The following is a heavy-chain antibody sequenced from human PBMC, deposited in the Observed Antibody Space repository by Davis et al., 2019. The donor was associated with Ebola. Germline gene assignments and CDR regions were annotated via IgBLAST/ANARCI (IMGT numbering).Heavy chain of an antibody. CDR1: GFTFSDYY. V-gene: IGHV3-7*03. D-gene: IGHD2-15*01. CDR2: IKEDGSEK. Sequence: GESLKISCAASGFTFSDYYMSWVRQAPGKGLEWVANIKEDGSEKFYADSLKGRFAISRDNAKNSLYLQINSLGAEDTAVYYCARERVSCSGGSCYYSGLDVWGQGTTVTVSS. CDR3: ARERVSCSGGSCYYSGLDV. J-gene: IGHJ6*02.